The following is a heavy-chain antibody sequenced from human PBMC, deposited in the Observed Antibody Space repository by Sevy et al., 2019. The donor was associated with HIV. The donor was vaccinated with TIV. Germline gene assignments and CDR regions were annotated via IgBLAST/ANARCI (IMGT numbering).Heavy chain of an antibody. D-gene: IGHD5-18*01. J-gene: IGHJ4*02. CDR2: ISYDGNIQ. CDR1: GLTFSTYG. V-gene: IGHV3-30*18. Sequence: GGSLRVSCAASGLTFSTYGMHWVRQAPGKGLEWVAVISYDGNIQYYADSVKGRFTVSRDNSKNTLYLQMNSLRAEDSAVYYCAKDQGGYNYEPGYWGQGTLVTVSS. CDR3: AKDQGGYNYEPGY.